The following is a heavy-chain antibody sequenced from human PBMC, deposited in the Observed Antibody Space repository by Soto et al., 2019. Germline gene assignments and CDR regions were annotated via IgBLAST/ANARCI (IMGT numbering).Heavy chain of an antibody. CDR1: GGSVSDKTYY. CDR3: ARTTAVPNTLRSRYFFDY. CDR2: VYYSGTT. D-gene: IGHD4-17*01. V-gene: IGHV4-61*01. J-gene: IGHJ4*02. Sequence: SETLSLTCSVSGGSVSDKTYYWSWIRQPPGKRLEWIGYVYYSGTTNYNPSLKSRVTISVDLSKNRFSLRLSSVTTADTALYYCARTTAVPNTLRSRYFFDYWCPAILLSVST.